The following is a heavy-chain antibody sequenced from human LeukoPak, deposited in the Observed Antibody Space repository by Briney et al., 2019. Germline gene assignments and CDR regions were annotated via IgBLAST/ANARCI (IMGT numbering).Heavy chain of an antibody. V-gene: IGHV1-2*06. CDR3: ARGVSGWYANFDY. CDR2: INPNSGGT. D-gene: IGHD6-19*01. CDR1: GYTFTGYY. J-gene: IGHJ4*02. Sequence: ASVKVSCKASGYTFTGYYMHWVRQAPGQGLEWMGRINPNSGGTNYAQKFQGRVTMTRDTSISTAYMELSSLRSEDTAVYYCARGVSGWYANFDYWGQGTLVTVSS.